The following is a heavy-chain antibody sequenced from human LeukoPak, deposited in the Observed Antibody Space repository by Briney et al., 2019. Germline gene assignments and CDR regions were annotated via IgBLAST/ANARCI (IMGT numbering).Heavy chain of an antibody. CDR3: ARLPRRAPTHRYCSGGSCAGSEVDY. J-gene: IGHJ4*02. V-gene: IGHV4-30-4*01. Sequence: SQTLSLTCTVSGGSISSGDYYWSWIRQPPGKGLEWIGEINHSGSTNYNPSLKSRVTISVDTSKNQFSLKLSSVTAADTAVYYCARLPRRAPTHRYCSGGSCAGSEVDYWGQGTLVTVSS. CDR2: INHSGST. D-gene: IGHD2-15*01. CDR1: GGSISSGDYY.